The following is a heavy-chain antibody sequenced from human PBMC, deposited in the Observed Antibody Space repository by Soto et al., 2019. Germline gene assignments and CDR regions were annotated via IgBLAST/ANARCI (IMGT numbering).Heavy chain of an antibody. J-gene: IGHJ6*02. CDR2: ISAYNGNT. V-gene: IGHV1-18*01. CDR1: GYTFTSYG. D-gene: IGHD3-9*01. Sequence: ASVKVSWKASGYTFTSYGISWVRQAPGQGLEWMGWISAYNGNTNYAQKLQGRVTMTTDTSTSTAYMELRSLRSDDTAVYYCARDLGAIYDILTGYDMDVWGQGTTVTVS. CDR3: ARDLGAIYDILTGYDMDV.